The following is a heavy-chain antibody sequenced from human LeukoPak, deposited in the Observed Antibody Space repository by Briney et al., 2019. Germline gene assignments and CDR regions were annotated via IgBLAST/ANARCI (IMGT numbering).Heavy chain of an antibody. V-gene: IGHV4-34*01. D-gene: IGHD2-2*01. J-gene: IGHJ5*02. CDR2: INHSGST. CDR1: DGSFSGYY. Sequence: SETLSLTCAVYDGSFSGYYWSWIRQPPGKGLEWIGEINHSGSTNYNPSLKSRVAISVDTSKNQFSLKLSSVTAADTAVYYCARGGGCSSTSCHQAFDPWGQGTLVTVSS. CDR3: ARGGGCSSTSCHQAFDP.